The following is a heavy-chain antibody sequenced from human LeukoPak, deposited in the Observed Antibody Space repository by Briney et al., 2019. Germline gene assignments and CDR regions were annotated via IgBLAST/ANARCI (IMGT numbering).Heavy chain of an antibody. V-gene: IGHV3-23*01. J-gene: IGHJ4*02. CDR3: TKRDSSGHYYFDY. D-gene: IGHD3-22*01. Sequence: GGSLRLSCAASGFTFSNSVMSWVRQAPGKGLEWVSTITGSGANKYYAHSMKDRFTISRDNSKNTLYAQLNSLRAEDTAVYYCTKRDSSGHYYFDYWGQGTLVTVSS. CDR2: ITGSGANK. CDR1: GFTFSNSV.